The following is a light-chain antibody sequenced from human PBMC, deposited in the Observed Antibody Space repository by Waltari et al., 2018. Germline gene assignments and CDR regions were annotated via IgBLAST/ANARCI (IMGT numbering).Light chain of an antibody. CDR3: SAWDTSLNAHV. Sequence: QAGLTQPPSVSKGLRQTATLTCTGNSNNVGNQGALWLQQHQGQPPKLLSYRSNNRPSGISERFSASRSGNTASLTITGLQAEDEADYYCSAWDTSLNAHVFGTGTKVTVL. CDR1: SNNVGNQG. V-gene: IGLV10-54*04. CDR2: RSN. J-gene: IGLJ1*01.